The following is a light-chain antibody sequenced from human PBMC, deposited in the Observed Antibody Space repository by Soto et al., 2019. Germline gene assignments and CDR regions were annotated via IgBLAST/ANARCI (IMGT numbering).Light chain of an antibody. Sequence: QSALTQPRSVSGSPGQSVTVSCIGTSSDVGDYNSVSWYQQHPGKAPKLMIYDVSKRPSGVPDRFSGSKSGNTASLTISGLQAEDEADYYCCSYAGSYIFVVFGGGTKLTVL. J-gene: IGLJ2*01. CDR1: SSDVGDYNS. CDR3: CSYAGSYIFVV. V-gene: IGLV2-11*01. CDR2: DVS.